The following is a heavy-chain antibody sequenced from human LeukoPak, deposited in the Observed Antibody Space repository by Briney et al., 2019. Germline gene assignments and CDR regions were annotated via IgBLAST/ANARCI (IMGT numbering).Heavy chain of an antibody. J-gene: IGHJ4*02. V-gene: IGHV3-30-3*01. CDR2: ISYDGSNK. D-gene: IGHD3-9*01. CDR3: ARAPKYYDILTGYFDY. Sequence: PGRSLRLSCAASGFTFSSYAMHWVRQAPGKGLEWVAVISYDGSNKYYADSVKGRFTISRDNSKNTLYLQMNSLRAEDTAVYYCARAPKYYDILTGYFDYWGQGTLVTVSS. CDR1: GFTFSSYA.